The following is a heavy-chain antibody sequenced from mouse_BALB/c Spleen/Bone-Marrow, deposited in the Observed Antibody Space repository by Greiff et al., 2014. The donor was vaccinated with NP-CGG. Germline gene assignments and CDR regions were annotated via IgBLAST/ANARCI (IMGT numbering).Heavy chain of an antibody. V-gene: IGHV5-6-5*01. J-gene: IGHJ4*01. CDR1: GITVSSYA. D-gene: IGHD1-2*01. Sequence: EVHLVESGGGLVKPGESLKFSCAASGITVSSYAMSWVRQTPEKRLEWVASITGGGTTYYPDSVKGRFTISRDNARNILYLQESSLRSEDTAIYYCARHYGYVDAMDYWGQGTSVTVSS. CDR2: ITGGGTT. CDR3: ARHYGYVDAMDY.